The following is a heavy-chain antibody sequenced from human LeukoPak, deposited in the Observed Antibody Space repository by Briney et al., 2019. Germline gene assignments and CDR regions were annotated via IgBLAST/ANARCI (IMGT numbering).Heavy chain of an antibody. CDR1: GFTFSSYW. Sequence: GGSLRLSCAASGFTFSSYWMSWVRQAPGKGLQWVANMKKDGSETKYVDSVKGRFTISRDNAKNSLYLQMNSLRAEDTAVYYCGRHRSGSGTYFIDYWGQGTLVSVSS. CDR2: MKKDGSET. J-gene: IGHJ4*02. D-gene: IGHD3-10*01. CDR3: GRHRSGSGTYFIDY. V-gene: IGHV3-7*01.